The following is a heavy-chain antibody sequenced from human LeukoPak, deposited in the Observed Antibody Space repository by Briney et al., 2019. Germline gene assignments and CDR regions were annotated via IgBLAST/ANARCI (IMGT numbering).Heavy chain of an antibody. J-gene: IGHJ4*02. D-gene: IGHD4-11*01. CDR2: IWYNGSNK. CDR3: ARDWGGYSNYVPDY. Sequence: PGRSLRLSCAASGFTFSSYGMHCVRQAPGKGLEWVAVIWYNGSNKYHADSVKGRFTISRDNSKNTLYLQMNSLRAEDTAVYYCARDWGGYSNYVPDYWGQGTLVTVSS. V-gene: IGHV3-33*01. CDR1: GFTFSSYG.